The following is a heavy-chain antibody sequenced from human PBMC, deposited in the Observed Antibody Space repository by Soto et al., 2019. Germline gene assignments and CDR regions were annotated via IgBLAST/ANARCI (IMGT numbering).Heavy chain of an antibody. CDR1: GGTFSSYA. D-gene: IGHD2-15*01. CDR3: ARERIVVVVAATGTYYYYGMDV. V-gene: IGHV1-69*12. J-gene: IGHJ6*02. CDR2: IIPIFGTA. Sequence: QVLLVQSGAEVKKPGSSVKVSCKASGGTFSSYAISWVRQAPGQGLEWMGGIIPIFGTANYAQKFQGRVTITADESTSTAYMELSSLRSEDTAVYYCARERIVVVVAATGTYYYYGMDVWGQGTTVTVSS.